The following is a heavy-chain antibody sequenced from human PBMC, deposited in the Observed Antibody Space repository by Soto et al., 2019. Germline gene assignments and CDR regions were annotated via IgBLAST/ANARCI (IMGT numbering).Heavy chain of an antibody. CDR1: AGSISTYH. V-gene: IGHV4-4*07. J-gene: IGHJ4*02. D-gene: IGHD2-15*01. Sequence: DTLSLTCSVSAGSISTYHWSWIRQPAGKGLEWIGRIYYTGSTDYNPSLKSRVTMSVDTSKNQFSLKVSSVTAADTAVYYCARDCSGGACYPASFDFWGQGTLVTV. CDR2: IYYTGST. CDR3: ARDCSGGACYPASFDF.